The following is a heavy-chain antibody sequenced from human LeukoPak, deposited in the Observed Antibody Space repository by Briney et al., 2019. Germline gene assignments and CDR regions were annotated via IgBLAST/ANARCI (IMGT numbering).Heavy chain of an antibody. CDR1: GFTFSRYG. CDR2: ISYDGDNK. CDR3: AKDRALVGAAYYFDN. J-gene: IGHJ4*02. V-gene: IGHV3-30*18. Sequence: GRSLRLSCAASGFTFSRYGMHWARQAPGKGLEWVAVISYDGDNKYSADSVKGRFTISRDNSKNTLYLQMNSLRAEDTAVYYCAKDRALVGAAYYFDNWGQGTLVSVSS. D-gene: IGHD1-26*01.